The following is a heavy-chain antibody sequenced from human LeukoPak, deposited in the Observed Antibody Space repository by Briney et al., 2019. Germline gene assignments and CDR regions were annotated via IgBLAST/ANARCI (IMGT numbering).Heavy chain of an antibody. V-gene: IGHV3-21*01. Sequence: GGSLRLSCAASGFTFSSYSMNWVRQAPGKGLEWVSSISSSSSYIYYADSVKGRFTISRDNAKNSLYLQMNSLRAEDMAVYYCARETPAGGWFDPWGQGTLVTVSS. CDR1: GFTFSSYS. J-gene: IGHJ5*02. CDR3: ARETPAGGWFDP. CDR2: ISSSSSYI. D-gene: IGHD3-16*01.